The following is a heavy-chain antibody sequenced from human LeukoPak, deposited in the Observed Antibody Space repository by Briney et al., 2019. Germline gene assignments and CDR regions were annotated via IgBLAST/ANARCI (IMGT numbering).Heavy chain of an antibody. D-gene: IGHD6-19*01. CDR2: IYHSGST. CDR3: ARDEDYSSGRYPRFDP. V-gene: IGHV4-39*07. CDR1: GGSISTSNYY. J-gene: IGHJ5*02. Sequence: SETLSLTCTVSGGSISTSNYYWGWIRQPPGKGLEWIGEIYHSGSTNYNPSPKSRVTISVDKSKNQFSLKLSSVTAADTAVYYCARDEDYSSGRYPRFDPWGQGTLVTVSS.